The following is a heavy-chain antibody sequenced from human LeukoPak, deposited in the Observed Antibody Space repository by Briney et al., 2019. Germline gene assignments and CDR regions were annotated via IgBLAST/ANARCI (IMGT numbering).Heavy chain of an antibody. Sequence: PGGSLRLSCAASGFPFSDYWMGWVRQAPGKGLEWVANIKLDGSEKYYVDSVKGRFTISRDNAKNSLYLQMNSLRAEDTAVYYCAKDYGSGGPLAFDIWGQGTMVTVSS. V-gene: IGHV3-7*03. CDR1: GFPFSDYW. CDR2: IKLDGSEK. CDR3: AKDYGSGGPLAFDI. D-gene: IGHD3-10*01. J-gene: IGHJ3*02.